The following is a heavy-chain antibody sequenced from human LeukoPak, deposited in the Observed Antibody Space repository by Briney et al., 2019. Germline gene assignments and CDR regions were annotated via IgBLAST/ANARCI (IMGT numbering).Heavy chain of an antibody. CDR2: ISGSGGST. CDR1: GFTFSSYA. J-gene: IGHJ4*02. CDR3: ASSGRGHYYFDY. D-gene: IGHD3-10*01. Sequence: PGGSLRLSCAASGFTFSSYAMSWVRQAPGKGLEWVSAISGSGGSTYYADSVKGRFTISRDNSKNTLYLQMNSLRGEDTAVYYCASSGRGHYYFDYWGQGALVTVSS. V-gene: IGHV3-23*01.